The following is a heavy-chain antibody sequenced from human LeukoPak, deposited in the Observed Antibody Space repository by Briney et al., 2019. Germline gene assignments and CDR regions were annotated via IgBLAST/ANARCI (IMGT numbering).Heavy chain of an antibody. J-gene: IGHJ4*02. CDR1: GGSFNGYY. CDR3: ARGRYSRDYVWGSYRFVY. V-gene: IGHV4-34*01. D-gene: IGHD3-16*02. CDR2: INHSGST. Sequence: SETLSLTCAVHGGSFNGYYWNWIRQPPGKGVEWIGEINHSGSTNYNPSLKSRVTISVDTSKNQFSLMLSSVTAADTAVYYCARGRYSRDYVWGSYRFVYWGQGTLVTVSS.